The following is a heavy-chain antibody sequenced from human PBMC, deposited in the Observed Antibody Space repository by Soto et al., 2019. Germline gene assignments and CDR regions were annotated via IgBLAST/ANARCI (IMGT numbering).Heavy chain of an antibody. Sequence: VESLKVSCRGSGYRCTSYWVGWVRQMPGKGLEWMGIIYPGDSDTRYSPSFQGQVTISADKSISTAYLQWSSLKASDTAMYYCARRSRSYYYGMDVWGQRPTVTVSS. CDR3: ARRSRSYYYGMDV. J-gene: IGHJ6*02. V-gene: IGHV5-51*01. CDR1: GYRCTSYW. CDR2: IYPGDSDT.